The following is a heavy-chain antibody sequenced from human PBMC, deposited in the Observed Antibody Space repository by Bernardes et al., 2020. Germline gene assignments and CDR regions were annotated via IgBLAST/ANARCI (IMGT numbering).Heavy chain of an antibody. V-gene: IGHV2-5*02. J-gene: IGHJ4*02. CDR2: IYWDDDN. CDR1: GFSLSTSGVA. D-gene: IGHD2-15*01. Sequence: SHPALGNATQTLTLTCSFSGFSLSTSGVAVGWIRQPPGKALEWLALIYWDDDNRYSPSLKSRLTITKDTSKNQVVLTMTNMDPVDTATYYCAHKNPLYCSGGNCYSYYFDYWGQGALVTVSS. CDR3: AHKNPLYCSGGNCYSYYFDY.